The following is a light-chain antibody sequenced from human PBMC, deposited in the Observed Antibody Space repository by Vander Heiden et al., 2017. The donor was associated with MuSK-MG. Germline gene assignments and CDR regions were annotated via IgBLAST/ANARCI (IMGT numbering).Light chain of an antibody. CDR2: GAS. J-gene: IGKJ1*01. CDR1: QSVSSSY. Sequence: EIVLTQSPGTLSLSPAERATRSCRARQSVSSSYLEWYQQKPGQAPRLLIYGASSRATGSPDRFSGSGSGTDFTLTSSRLEPEDFAVYYWQQDGSSQAFGQGTKVEIK. CDR3: QQDGSSQA. V-gene: IGKV3-20*01.